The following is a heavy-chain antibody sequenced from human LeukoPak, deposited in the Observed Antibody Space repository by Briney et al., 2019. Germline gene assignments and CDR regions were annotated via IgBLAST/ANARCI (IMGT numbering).Heavy chain of an antibody. Sequence: SETLSLTCTVSGGSISSYYWSWIRQPAGKGREWIGRIYTSGSTNYNPSLKSRVTMSVDTSKNQFSLKLSSVTAADTAVYYCAGSGYSSLGAFDIWGQGTMVTVSS. D-gene: IGHD3-22*01. CDR2: IYTSGST. CDR3: AGSGYSSLGAFDI. CDR1: GGSISSYY. V-gene: IGHV4-4*07. J-gene: IGHJ3*02.